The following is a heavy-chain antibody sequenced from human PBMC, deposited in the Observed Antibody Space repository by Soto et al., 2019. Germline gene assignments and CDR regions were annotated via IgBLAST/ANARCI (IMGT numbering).Heavy chain of an antibody. V-gene: IGHV3-30*18. J-gene: IGHJ4*02. Sequence: QVQLVESGGGVVQPGRSLRLSCAASGFTFSSYGMHWVRQPPGKGLEWVSVISYDGSDNYYADSVKGRFTISRHNSKNTLYLQMNSLSAEDTAVYYCAKVMGVRGVTSGADNWGQGTMVTVSS. CDR1: GFTFSSYG. CDR2: ISYDGSDN. D-gene: IGHD3-10*01. CDR3: AKVMGVRGVTSGADN.